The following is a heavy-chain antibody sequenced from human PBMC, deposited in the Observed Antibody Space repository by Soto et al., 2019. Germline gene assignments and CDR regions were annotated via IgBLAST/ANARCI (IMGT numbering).Heavy chain of an antibody. CDR2: ISSCGSYI. Sequence: GGSLRLSCAASGFTFSSYSMNWVRQAPGKWLEWVSSISSCGSYIYYADSVKGRFTISRDNAKNSLYLQMNSLRVEDTAVYYCAKVISNYCRMDVWGQGTTVTVSS. V-gene: IGHV3-21*01. D-gene: IGHD3-22*01. J-gene: IGHJ6*02. CDR3: AKVISNYCRMDV. CDR1: GFTFSSYS.